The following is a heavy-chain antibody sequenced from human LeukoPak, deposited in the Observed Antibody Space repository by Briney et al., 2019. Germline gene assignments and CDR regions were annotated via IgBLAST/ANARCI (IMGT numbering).Heavy chain of an antibody. CDR3: ARVDSSGWYVEG. J-gene: IGHJ4*02. V-gene: IGHV4-30-4*01. D-gene: IGHD6-19*01. CDR2: IYYSGST. CDR1: GGSISSGDYY. Sequence: SQTLSLTCTVSGGSISSGDYYWSWIRQPPGKGLEWIGYIYYSGSTYYNPSLKSRVTISVDTSKNQFSLKLSFVTAADTAVYYCARVDSSGWYVEGWGQGTLVTVSS.